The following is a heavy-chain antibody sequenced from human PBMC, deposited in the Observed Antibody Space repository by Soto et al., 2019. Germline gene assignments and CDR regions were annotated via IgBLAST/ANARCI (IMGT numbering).Heavy chain of an antibody. D-gene: IGHD6-19*01. Sequence: GASVKVSCKASGYTFTSFYIHWVRQAPGQGLEWMGVINPSGSRTSYAQKFQGRVTMTRDTSTSTVYMELSSLRSEDTAIYYCARDVSSLWGLVLYFDYWGQGTLVTVSS. CDR1: GYTFTSFY. CDR3: ARDVSSLWGLVLYFDY. CDR2: INPSGSRT. V-gene: IGHV1-46*01. J-gene: IGHJ4*02.